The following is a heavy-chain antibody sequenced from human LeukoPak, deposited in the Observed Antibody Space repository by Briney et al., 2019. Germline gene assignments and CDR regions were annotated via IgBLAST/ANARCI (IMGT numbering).Heavy chain of an antibody. V-gene: IGHV1-3*01. CDR1: GYIFTSYA. D-gene: IGHD2-2*01. CDR3: ARGIVVKPSANWFDP. Sequence: ASVKVSCKASGYIFTSYAMHWVRQAPGQRLEWMGWINAGNGNTKYSQKFQGRVTITRDTSANTAYMELSSLRFEDTAVYYCARGIVVKPSANWFDPWGQGTPVTVSS. CDR2: INAGNGNT. J-gene: IGHJ5*02.